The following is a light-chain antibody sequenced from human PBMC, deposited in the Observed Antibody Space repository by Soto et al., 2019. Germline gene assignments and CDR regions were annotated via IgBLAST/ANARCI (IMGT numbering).Light chain of an antibody. CDR3: MQGTHWPPIT. Sequence: DEVMTQSPLSLPVTLGQPGSISCRSSRSLVYSDGNTYLSWFQQRPGQSPRRLIYKVSNRDSGVPDRFSGSGSGTDFTLKISSVEAEDVGVYYCMQGTHWPPITFGQGTRLEIK. CDR2: KVS. J-gene: IGKJ5*01. V-gene: IGKV2-30*01. CDR1: RSLVYSDGNTY.